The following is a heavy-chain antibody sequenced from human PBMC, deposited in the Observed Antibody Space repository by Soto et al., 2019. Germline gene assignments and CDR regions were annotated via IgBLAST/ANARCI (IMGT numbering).Heavy chain of an antibody. CDR3: AKMEGMDPWAYSFDY. J-gene: IGHJ4*02. V-gene: IGHV3-23*01. Sequence: EVQVLESGGGLVQPGGSLRLSCAATGFTFSDFAMSWVRQAPGEGLEWVSRIYGGGNGPHYADSVKGRVTISRDNSKNTLHLQMNSLRAEDTAVYYCAKMEGMDPWAYSFDYWGQGTLVTVSS. CDR2: IYGGGNGP. CDR1: GFTFSDFA. D-gene: IGHD2-2*03.